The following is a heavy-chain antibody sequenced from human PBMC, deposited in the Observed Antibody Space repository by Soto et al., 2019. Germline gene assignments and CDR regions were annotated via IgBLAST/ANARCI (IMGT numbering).Heavy chain of an antibody. Sequence: GGSLRLSCAVTGFPFNNYAMNWVRQAPGKGLEWVSSISGGGTGTSPADAVKGRFTISSDKSRNTVYLQMSSLRADDTAVYYCAKGHYYDNVGNWVANQAFDSWGQGSLVTVSS. CDR1: GFPFNNYA. CDR3: AKGHYYDNVGNWVANQAFDS. V-gene: IGHV3-23*01. CDR2: ISGGGTGT. J-gene: IGHJ4*02. D-gene: IGHD3-22*01.